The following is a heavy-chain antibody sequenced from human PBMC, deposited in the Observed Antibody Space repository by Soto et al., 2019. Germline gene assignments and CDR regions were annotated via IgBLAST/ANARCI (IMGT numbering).Heavy chain of an antibody. Sequence: GGSLRLSCAASGFTFSSYSMNWVRQAPGKGLEWVSSISSSSSYIYYADSVKGRFTISRDNAKNSLYLQMNSLRAEDTAVYYCAGDPITYYYDSSGYYPYYYYGMDVWGQGTTVTVSS. CDR1: GFTFSSYS. V-gene: IGHV3-21*01. CDR2: ISSSSSYI. CDR3: AGDPITYYYDSSGYYPYYYYGMDV. D-gene: IGHD3-22*01. J-gene: IGHJ6*02.